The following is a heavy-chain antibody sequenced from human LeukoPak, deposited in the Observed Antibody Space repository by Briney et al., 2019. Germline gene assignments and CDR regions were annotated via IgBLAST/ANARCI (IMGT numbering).Heavy chain of an antibody. Sequence: ASVKVSCKASGGTFSSYAISWVRQAPGQGLEWMGGIIPIFGTANYAQKFQGRVTITTDESTSTAYMELSSLRSEDTAVYYCARARDPNYYGSGSYITDYWGQGTLVTVSS. CDR2: IIPIFGTA. D-gene: IGHD3-10*01. J-gene: IGHJ4*02. CDR1: GGTFSSYA. V-gene: IGHV1-69*05. CDR3: ARARDPNYYGSGSYITDY.